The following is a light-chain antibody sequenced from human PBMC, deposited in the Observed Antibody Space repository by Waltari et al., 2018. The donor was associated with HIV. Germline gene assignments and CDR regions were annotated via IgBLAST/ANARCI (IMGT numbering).Light chain of an antibody. V-gene: IGKV1-39*01. J-gene: IGKJ2*01. CDR3: QQSYSTPLAT. CDR2: AAS. CDR1: QSISNY. Sequence: DIQMPQSPSSLSASVGDRVTITCRASQSISNYLNWYQQKPGKAPKLLIYAASSLQSGVPSRFSGNGSGTDFTLTISSLQPEDFATYYCQQSYSTPLATFGQGTKLEIK.